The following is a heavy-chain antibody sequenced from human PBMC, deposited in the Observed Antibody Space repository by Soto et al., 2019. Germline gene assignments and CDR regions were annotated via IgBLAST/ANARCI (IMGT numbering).Heavy chain of an antibody. CDR1: GYTFTNFG. J-gene: IGHJ4*02. CDR3: ARRETPIDY. D-gene: IGHD1-26*01. V-gene: IGHV1-18*01. Sequence: QVQLVQSGAEVKKPGASVKVSCKTSGYTFTNFGLSWVRQAPGQGLEWMGWISAYNGNTNYAQNFQGRVTTTTEPSTSTAYMELRSLRSDATAVNYCARRETPIDYWCQGTLVTVSS. CDR2: ISAYNGNT.